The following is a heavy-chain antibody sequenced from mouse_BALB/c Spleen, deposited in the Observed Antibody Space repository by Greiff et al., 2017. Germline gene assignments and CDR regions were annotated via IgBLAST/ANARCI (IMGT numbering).Heavy chain of an antibody. CDR3: ASSPYDGRGYAMDY. Sequence: QVQLKQSGAELAKPGASVKMSCKASGYTFTSYWMHWVKQRPGQGLEWIGYINPSTGYTEYNQKFKDKATLTADKSSSTAYMQLSSLTSEDSAVYYCASSPYDGRGYAMDYWGQGTSVTVSS. J-gene: IGHJ4*01. CDR2: INPSTGYT. V-gene: IGHV1-7*01. D-gene: IGHD2-14*01. CDR1: GYTFTSYW.